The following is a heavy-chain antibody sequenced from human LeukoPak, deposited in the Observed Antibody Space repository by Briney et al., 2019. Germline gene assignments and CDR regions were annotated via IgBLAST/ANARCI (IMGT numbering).Heavy chain of an antibody. D-gene: IGHD3-9*01. J-gene: IGHJ4*02. Sequence: GGSLRLSCLASDFIFTKHWMTWVRQAPGKGLEWVAFIRYDGSNKYYADSVKGRFTISRDNSKNTLYLQMNSLRAEDTAVYYCAKDRADILTGYYKKGYYFDYWGQGTLVTVSS. V-gene: IGHV3-30*02. CDR3: AKDRADILTGYYKKGYYFDY. CDR2: IRYDGSNK. CDR1: DFIFTKHW.